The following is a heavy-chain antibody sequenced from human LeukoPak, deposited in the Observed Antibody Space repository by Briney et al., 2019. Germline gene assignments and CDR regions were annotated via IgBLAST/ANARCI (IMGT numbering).Heavy chain of an antibody. Sequence: EASVKVSCKASGYTFTGYYMHWVRQAPGQGLEWMGWINPNSGGTNYAQKFQGRVTMTRDTSISTAYMELSRLRSDDTAVYYCATDYYDSSGYYPWGQGTLVTVSS. CDR3: ATDYYDSSGYYP. CDR1: GYTFTGYY. V-gene: IGHV1-2*02. J-gene: IGHJ5*02. CDR2: INPNSGGT. D-gene: IGHD3-22*01.